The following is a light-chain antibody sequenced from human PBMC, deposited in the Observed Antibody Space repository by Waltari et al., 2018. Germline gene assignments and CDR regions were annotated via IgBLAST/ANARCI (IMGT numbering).Light chain of an antibody. J-gene: IGKJ2*03. CDR3: QQYSNWPYS. V-gene: IGKV3-15*01. Sequence: EIVLTQSPATLSLSPGERATLSSRASQSVSSSLAWYQQKPGQAPRLLIYGASSRATGIPDSFSGSGSGTDFTLTISSLEPEDFAVYYCQQYSNWPYSFGQGTKVEIK. CDR2: GAS. CDR1: QSVSSS.